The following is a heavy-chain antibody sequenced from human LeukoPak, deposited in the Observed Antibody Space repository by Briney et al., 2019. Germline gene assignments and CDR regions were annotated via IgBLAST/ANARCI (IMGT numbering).Heavy chain of an antibody. CDR3: AKDIRVWGSYRYPCLDY. D-gene: IGHD3-16*02. V-gene: IGHV3-30*18. CDR2: ISYDGDNK. J-gene: IGHJ4*02. Sequence: GRSLRLSCAASGFSFSSYGMHWVRQAPGKGLEWVAVISYDGDNKYYADSVNGRFTISRDNSKNTLSLQMGSLRAEDTAVYYCAKDIRVWGSYRYPCLDYWGQGTLVTVSA. CDR1: GFSFSSYG.